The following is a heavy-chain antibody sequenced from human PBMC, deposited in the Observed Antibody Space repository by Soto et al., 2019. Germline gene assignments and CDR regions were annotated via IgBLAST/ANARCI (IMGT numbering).Heavy chain of an antibody. Sequence: SSVKVSCKASGYTFTGYYMHWVRQAPGQGLEWMGWINPNSGGTNYAQKFQGWVTMTRDTSISTAYMELSRLRSDDTAVYYCARGAAYSSRPDYWGQGTLVTVS. D-gene: IGHD6-19*01. CDR1: GYTFTGYY. CDR3: ARGAAYSSRPDY. V-gene: IGHV1-2*04. CDR2: INPNSGGT. J-gene: IGHJ4*02.